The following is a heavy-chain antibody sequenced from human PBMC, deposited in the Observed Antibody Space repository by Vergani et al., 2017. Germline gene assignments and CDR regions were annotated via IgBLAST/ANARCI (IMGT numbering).Heavy chain of an antibody. CDR1: GFAFSRYA. CDR3: AKSGWLQHFGALYFDS. D-gene: IGHD5-24*01. V-gene: IGHV3-23*01. J-gene: IGHJ4*02. Sequence: EVQLLESGGRLVQPGGSLRLSCVASGFAFSRYAMSWVRQAPGKGLEWVSGLTASGSGISYADSVRGRFTISRDNSKNTLFLQMDSLRAEDTAVYYCAKSGWLQHFGALYFDSWGQGILVTVSS. CDR2: LTASGSGI.